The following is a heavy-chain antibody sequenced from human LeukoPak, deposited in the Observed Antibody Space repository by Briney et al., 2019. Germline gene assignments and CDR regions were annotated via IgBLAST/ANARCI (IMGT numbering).Heavy chain of an antibody. Sequence: PGESLKISCKGSGYTFTSHWIGWVRQTPGKGLESMGIIYPGDSDTRYSPSFQGQVTISADKSINTAYLQWSSLKVSDTAMYLCARLDRHGYNLIDYWGQETLVTVSS. CDR1: GYTFTSHW. CDR3: ARLDRHGYNLIDY. CDR2: IYPGDSDT. D-gene: IGHD5-24*01. J-gene: IGHJ4*02. V-gene: IGHV5-51*01.